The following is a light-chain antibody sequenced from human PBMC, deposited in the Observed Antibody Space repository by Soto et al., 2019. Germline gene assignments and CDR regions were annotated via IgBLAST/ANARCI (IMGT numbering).Light chain of an antibody. Sequence: QSVLTQPPSASGTPGQRVTISCSGSSSNIGSNTVNWYQQLPGTAPKLLIYSNNQRPSGVPDRSSGSKSGTLASLAISGLQSEDEADYYCAAWDDSLNGHVFGTGTKLTVL. V-gene: IGLV1-44*01. CDR1: SSNIGSNT. J-gene: IGLJ1*01. CDR2: SNN. CDR3: AAWDDSLNGHV.